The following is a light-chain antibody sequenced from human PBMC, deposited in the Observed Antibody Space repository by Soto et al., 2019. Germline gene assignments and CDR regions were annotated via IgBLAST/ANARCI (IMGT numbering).Light chain of an antibody. V-gene: IGKV3-20*01. CDR3: HQYGVSPVT. CDR2: GAS. CDR1: QGVDNY. J-gene: IGKJ1*01. Sequence: EIVLTQSPGTLSLSPGERATLSCRASQGVDNYLAWYQQKPVQAPRLLIYGASSRATGIPDRFSGSGYGTDFTLTISRREPEDFAVYYCHQYGVSPVTFGQGTTVEIK.